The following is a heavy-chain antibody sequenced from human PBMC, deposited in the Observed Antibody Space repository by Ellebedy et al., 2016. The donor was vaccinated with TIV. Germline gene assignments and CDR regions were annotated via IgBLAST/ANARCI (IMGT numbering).Heavy chain of an antibody. D-gene: IGHD1-1*01. CDR3: GRAREPGPFAYYYYGMDV. Sequence: GESLKISCAGSGFTFSDYFMSWVRQAPGKGLEWISYIPASGTGIYYADTVKGRFTVSRDNANKSLHLQMNNLGGDYTAVYYCGRAREPGPFAYYYYGMDVWGQGTTVTVSS. J-gene: IGHJ6*02. CDR2: IPASGTGI. CDR1: GFTFSDYF. V-gene: IGHV3-11*01.